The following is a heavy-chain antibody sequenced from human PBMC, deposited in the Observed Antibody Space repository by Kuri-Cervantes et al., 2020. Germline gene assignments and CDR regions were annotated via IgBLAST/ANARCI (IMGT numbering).Heavy chain of an antibody. CDR1: GGSFRGYC. D-gene: IGHD3-10*01. Sequence: SETLSLTCALYGGSFRGYCWSWIRQPPGKGLEWIGEINHSGSTNYNPSLKSRVTISVDTSKNQFSLKLSSVTAADTAVYYCARGSMGWFGESTCLDYWGQGTLVTVSS. CDR3: ARGSMGWFGESTCLDY. V-gene: IGHV4-34*01. CDR2: INHSGST. J-gene: IGHJ4*02.